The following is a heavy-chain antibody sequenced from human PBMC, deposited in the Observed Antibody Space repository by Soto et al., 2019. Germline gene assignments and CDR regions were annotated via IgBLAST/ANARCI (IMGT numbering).Heavy chain of an antibody. CDR2: ISGSDGTT. Sequence: EVQLLESGGGWTQPGGSLRLSCAASGFIFSDYAMYWVRQAPGKGLEWVSVISGSDGTTYYADSVRGRFTMSRDNSRNTISLQMMSLRAEDTAVYYCSKVIGGSESYWGGSHYYYALDVWGQGTTVTVSS. CDR3: SKVIGGSESYWGGSHYYYALDV. V-gene: IGHV3-23*01. CDR1: GFIFSDYA. J-gene: IGHJ6*02. D-gene: IGHD3-10*01.